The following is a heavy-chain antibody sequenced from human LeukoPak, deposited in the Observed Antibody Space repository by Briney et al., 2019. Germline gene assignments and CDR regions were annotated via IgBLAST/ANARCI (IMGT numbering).Heavy chain of an antibody. CDR1: GGSISSYY. CDR2: IYYSGST. CDR3: ARTRISYFDY. D-gene: IGHD2/OR15-2a*01. J-gene: IGHJ4*02. Sequence: SETLSLTCTVSGGSISSYYWSWIRQPPGKGLEWIGYIYYSGSTNYNPSLKSRVTVSVDTSKNQFSLKLSSVTAADTAVYYCARTRISYFDYWGQGTLVTVSS. V-gene: IGHV4-59*01.